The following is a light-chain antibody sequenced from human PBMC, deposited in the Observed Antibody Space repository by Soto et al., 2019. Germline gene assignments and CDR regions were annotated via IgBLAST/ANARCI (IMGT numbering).Light chain of an antibody. CDR1: KGMSTY. CDR2: AAS. J-gene: IGKJ2*01. CDR3: QQLHSYHYT. Sequence: IQLTQSPASLSASVGDRVTITCRASKGMSTYLAWYQQKPGKAPKLLIYAASTLQTGVPSRFSGSGSGTDFTLSINSLQPEDFATYYCQQLHSYHYTFGQGTKLEIK. V-gene: IGKV1-9*01.